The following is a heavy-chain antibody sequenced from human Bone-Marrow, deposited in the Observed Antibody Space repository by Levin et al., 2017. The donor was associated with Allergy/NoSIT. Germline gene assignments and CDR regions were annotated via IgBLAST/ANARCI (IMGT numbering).Heavy chain of an antibody. CDR1: GFTFRTYW. CDR3: ATDPPGSSTWDTFDN. J-gene: IGHJ4*02. D-gene: IGHD6-13*01. CDR2: ISGDGARS. Sequence: GGSLRLSCAASGFTFRTYWMHWVRQAPGEGLEWFSFISGDGARSYYASSVKGRFTISRDNAKNTLYLQMDSLRVEDTAVYYCATDPPGSSTWDTFDNWGQGTLVTVSS. V-gene: IGHV3-74*01.